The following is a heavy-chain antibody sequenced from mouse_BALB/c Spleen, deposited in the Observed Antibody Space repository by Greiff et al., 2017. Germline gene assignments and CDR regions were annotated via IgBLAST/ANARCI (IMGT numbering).Heavy chain of an antibody. D-gene: IGHD2-4*01. J-gene: IGHJ4*01. Sequence: DVKLQESGPGLVKPSQSLSLTCTVTGYSITSDYAWNWIRQFPGNKLEWMGYISYSGSTSYNPSLKSRISITRDTSKNQFFLQLNSVTTEDTATYYCASTMITTGAMDYWGQGTSVTVSS. CDR3: ASTMITTGAMDY. CDR1: GYSITSDYA. CDR2: ISYSGST. V-gene: IGHV3-2*02.